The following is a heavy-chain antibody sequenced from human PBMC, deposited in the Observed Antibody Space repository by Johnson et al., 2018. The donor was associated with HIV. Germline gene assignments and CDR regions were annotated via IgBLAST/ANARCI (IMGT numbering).Heavy chain of an antibody. D-gene: IGHD1-26*01. J-gene: IGHJ3*02. V-gene: IGHV3-13*01. CDR1: GFTFSSYD. CDR3: ARELYAILGAFDI. Sequence: VQLVESGGGLVQPGGSLRLSCAASGFTFSSYDMHWVRQATGKGLEWVSAIGTAGDTYYPGPVKGRFTISRDNSKNSLYLQMNSLRAEDTALYYCARELYAILGAFDIWGQGTMVIVSS. CDR2: IGTAGDT.